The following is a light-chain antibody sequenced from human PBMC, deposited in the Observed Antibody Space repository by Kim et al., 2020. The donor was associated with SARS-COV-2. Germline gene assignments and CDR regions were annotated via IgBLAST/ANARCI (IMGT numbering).Light chain of an antibody. CDR1: QSVSSNH. CDR2: GTC. V-gene: IGKV3-20*01. CDR3: QQYGNSPLVT. J-gene: IGKJ3*01. Sequence: DIVLTQSPGTLSLSPGEGATLSCRASQSVSSNHLAWYQQKPGQAPRVLIYGTCNRPAGIPDRFSGSGSGTDFTLTISRLEPEDFAVYYCQQYGNSPLVTFGPGTKVDIK.